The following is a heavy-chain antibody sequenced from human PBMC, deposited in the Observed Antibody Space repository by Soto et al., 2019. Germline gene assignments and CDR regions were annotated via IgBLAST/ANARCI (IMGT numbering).Heavy chain of an antibody. CDR1: GGSFSGYY. J-gene: IGHJ4*02. V-gene: IGHV4-34*01. Sequence: PSEALSLTGAVYGGSFSGYYWSWIRQPPGKGLEWIGEINHSGSTNYNPSLKSRVTISVDTSKNQFSLKLSSVTAADTAVYYCARGGLGLPFDYWGQGTLVTVSS. CDR2: INHSGST. D-gene: IGHD1-7*01. CDR3: ARGGLGLPFDY.